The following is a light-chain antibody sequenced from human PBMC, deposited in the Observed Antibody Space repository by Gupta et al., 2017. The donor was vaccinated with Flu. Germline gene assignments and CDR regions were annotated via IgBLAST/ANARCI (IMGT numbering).Light chain of an antibody. Sequence: SFELIQDPAVSVALGQTVSITCQGDSHRSYYASWYQQKPRPAPVLVIYGKNNRPSGIPDRFSGSSSGTTASLTITGAQSEDEADYYCTSRDSSGNHLVFGTGTKVTVL. J-gene: IGLJ1*01. V-gene: IGLV3-19*01. CDR1: SHRSYY. CDR3: TSRDSSGNHLV. CDR2: GKN.